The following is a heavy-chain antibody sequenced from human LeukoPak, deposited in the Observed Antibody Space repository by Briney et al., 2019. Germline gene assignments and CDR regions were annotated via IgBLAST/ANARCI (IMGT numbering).Heavy chain of an antibody. D-gene: IGHD3-9*01. Sequence: GGSLRLSCAASGFTFSRHYMHWVRQAPGKGLVWVSRINGVGTDRIYADSVKGRFTISRDNSKNTLYLQMNSLRAEDTAVYYCARSYYDILTGYYPIGFNSEYYFDYWGQGTLVTVSS. CDR1: GFTFSRHY. V-gene: IGHV3-74*01. J-gene: IGHJ4*02. CDR2: INGVGTDR. CDR3: ARSYYDILTGYYPIGFNSEYYFDY.